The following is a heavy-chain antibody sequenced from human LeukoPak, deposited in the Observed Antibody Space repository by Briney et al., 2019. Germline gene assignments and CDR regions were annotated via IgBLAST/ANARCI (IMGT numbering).Heavy chain of an antibody. J-gene: IGHJ4*02. CDR3: AKSRGESRGASNY. CDR2: ISSSSSYI. CDR1: GFTFSSYS. Sequence: GGSLRLSCAASGFTFSSYSMNWVRQAPGKGLEWVSSISSSSSYIYYADSVKGRFTISRDKSKNTLYLQMNSLRAEDTAVYYCAKSRGESRGASNYWGQGTLVTVSS. D-gene: IGHD1-26*01. V-gene: IGHV3-21*04.